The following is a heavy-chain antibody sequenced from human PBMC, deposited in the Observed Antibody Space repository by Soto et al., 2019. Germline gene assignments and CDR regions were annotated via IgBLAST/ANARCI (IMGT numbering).Heavy chain of an antibody. Sequence: QITLKESGPTLVKPTQTLTLTCTFSGFSLPTDRVGVGWIRQPPGKALEWLAVIYWDDSKTYRPSLKSRLTITKATSKHQVALTMTDMDPVDTATYYCAHADGGRSLYWGQGTLVTFSS. CDR3: AHADGGRSLY. CDR1: GFSLPTDRVG. V-gene: IGHV2-5*02. J-gene: IGHJ4*02. D-gene: IGHD1-26*01. CDR2: IYWDDSK.